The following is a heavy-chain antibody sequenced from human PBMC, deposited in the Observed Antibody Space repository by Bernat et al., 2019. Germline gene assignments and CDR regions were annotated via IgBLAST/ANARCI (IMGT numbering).Heavy chain of an antibody. D-gene: IGHD6-6*01. V-gene: IGHV3-15*01. CDR1: GFTFSNAW. CDR3: TTDSSSSGD. CDR2: IKCKTDGGKT. J-gene: IGHJ4*02. Sequence: EVQLVESGGGLVKPGGSLRLPCAASGFTFSNAWMSWVRQSSGKGLEWVGRIKCKTDGGKTDYAAPGEGRFSISRGDAKNTLYLQMNSLKTEGAEVYCCTTDSSSSGDWGQGAVVTVSS.